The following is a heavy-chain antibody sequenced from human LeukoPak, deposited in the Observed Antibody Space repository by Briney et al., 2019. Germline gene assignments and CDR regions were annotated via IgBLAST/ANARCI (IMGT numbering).Heavy chain of an antibody. CDR3: ARDRLSLGGGYYYYGMDV. D-gene: IGHD2-15*01. CDR1: GGSISSYY. V-gene: IGHV4-59*01. J-gene: IGHJ6*02. CDR2: IYYSGST. Sequence: PSETLSLTCTVSGGSISSYYWSWIRQPPGKGLEWIGYIYYSGSTNYNPSLKSRVTISVDTSKNQFSLKLSSVTAADTAVYYCARDRLSLGGGYYYYGMDVWGQGTTVTVSS.